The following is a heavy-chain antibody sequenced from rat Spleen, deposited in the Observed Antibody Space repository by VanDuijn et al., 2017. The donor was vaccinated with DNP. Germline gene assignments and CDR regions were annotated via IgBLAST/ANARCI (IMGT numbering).Heavy chain of an antibody. D-gene: IGHD1-9*01. CDR1: GFSLTSYG. Sequence: QVQLKESGPGLVQPSPTLSLTCTVSGFSLTSYGVSWVRQPPGKGLEWIAAISSGGRTYYNSALKARLSISRDTSKSQVFIKMNSLKAEDKAIYFCTRDTYYGYYWGQGVMVTVSS. CDR3: TRDTYYGYY. CDR2: ISSGGRT. V-gene: IGHV2S12*01. J-gene: IGHJ2*01.